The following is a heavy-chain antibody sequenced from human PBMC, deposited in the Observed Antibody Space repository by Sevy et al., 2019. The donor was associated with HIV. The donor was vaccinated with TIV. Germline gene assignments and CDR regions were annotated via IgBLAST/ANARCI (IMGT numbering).Heavy chain of an antibody. CDR1: GFTFSSYW. Sequence: GGSLRLSCAASGFTFSSYWMSWVRQAPGKGLEWVANIKQDGSEKYYVDSVKGRFTISRDNAKNSLYLQMNSLRAEDTAVYYCARMHCSGGSCYPYDAFDISGQWTMVTVSS. D-gene: IGHD2-15*01. J-gene: IGHJ3*02. V-gene: IGHV3-7*01. CDR2: IKQDGSEK. CDR3: ARMHCSGGSCYPYDAFDI.